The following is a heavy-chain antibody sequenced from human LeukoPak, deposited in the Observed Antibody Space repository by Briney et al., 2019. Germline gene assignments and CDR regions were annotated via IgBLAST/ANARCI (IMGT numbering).Heavy chain of an antibody. CDR2: IYYSGST. Sequence: PSETLSLTCTVSGGSISSSSYYWSWIRQPPGKGLEWIGYIYYSGSTNYNPSLKSRVTISVDTSKNQFSLKLSSVTAADTAVYYCARDHGYVIDYWGQGTLVTVSS. CDR3: ARDHGYVIDY. D-gene: IGHD3-10*02. J-gene: IGHJ4*02. CDR1: GGSISSSSYY. V-gene: IGHV4-61*01.